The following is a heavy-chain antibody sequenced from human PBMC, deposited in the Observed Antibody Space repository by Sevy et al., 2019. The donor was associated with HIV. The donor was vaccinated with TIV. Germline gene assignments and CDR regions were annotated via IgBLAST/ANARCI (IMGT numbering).Heavy chain of an antibody. Sequence: SETLSLTCAVYGGSFSGYYWSWIRQPPGKGPEWIGEINHSGSTNYNPSLKSRVTISVDTSKNQFSLKLSSVTAADTAVYYCARLNMRLSSGYYPRPFYFDYWGQGTLVTVSS. V-gene: IGHV4-34*01. CDR2: INHSGST. D-gene: IGHD3-22*01. CDR3: ARLNMRLSSGYYPRPFYFDY. J-gene: IGHJ4*02. CDR1: GGSFSGYY.